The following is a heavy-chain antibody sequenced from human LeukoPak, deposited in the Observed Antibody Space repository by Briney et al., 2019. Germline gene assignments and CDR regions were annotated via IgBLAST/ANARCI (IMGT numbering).Heavy chain of an antibody. CDR1: GGSFSGYY. V-gene: IGHV4-59*01. J-gene: IGHJ6*02. Sequence: SETLSLTCAVYGGSFSGYYRSWIRQPPGKGLEWIGYIYYSGSTNYNPSLKSRVTISVDTSKNQFSLKLSSVTAADTAVYYCARRLYGSGSYTSYGMDVWGQGTTVTVSS. D-gene: IGHD3-10*01. CDR2: IYYSGST. CDR3: ARRLYGSGSYTSYGMDV.